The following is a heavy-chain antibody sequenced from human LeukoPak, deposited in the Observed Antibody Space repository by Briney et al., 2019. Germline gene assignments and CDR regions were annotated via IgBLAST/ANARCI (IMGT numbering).Heavy chain of an antibody. J-gene: IGHJ3*02. CDR3: ARVAPYGVVAFDI. V-gene: IGHV4-59*01. CDR1: GGSISSYY. Sequence: KPSETLSLTCTVSGGSISSYYWSWIRQPPGKGLEWIGYIYYSGSTNYNPSLKSRVTISVDTSKNQFSLKLSSVTAADTAVYYCARVAPYGVVAFDIWGQGTMVTVSP. CDR2: IYYSGST. D-gene: IGHD2-15*01.